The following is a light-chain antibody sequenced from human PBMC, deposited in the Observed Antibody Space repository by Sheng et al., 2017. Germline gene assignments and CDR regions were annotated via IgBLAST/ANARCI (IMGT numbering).Light chain of an antibody. V-gene: IGKV1-9*01. CDR3: QQLYTNLALS. CDR2: DAS. CDR1: QDISRY. J-gene: IGKJ4*01. Sequence: DIQLTQSPSFLSASVGDRVTITCRASQDISRYLAWYQQKPGKAPKLLMYDASILQSGVPSRFSGSGSGTEFTLTVSSLQPEDFATYYCQQLYTNLALSFGGGTKVEIK.